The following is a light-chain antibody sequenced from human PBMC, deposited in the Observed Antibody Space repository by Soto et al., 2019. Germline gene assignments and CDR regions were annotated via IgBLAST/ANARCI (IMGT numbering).Light chain of an antibody. CDR1: QSVSSSY. V-gene: IGKV3-20*01. CDR2: GAS. CDR3: QQYGSSPPFT. J-gene: IGKJ3*01. Sequence: EIVLTQSPGTLYLSPGERATLSCRASQSVSSSYLAWYQQNPGQAPRLLIYGASSRATGIPDRFGGSGSGSDFTLTISRLEPGDCAVYYCQQYGSSPPFTFGPGTKVDIK.